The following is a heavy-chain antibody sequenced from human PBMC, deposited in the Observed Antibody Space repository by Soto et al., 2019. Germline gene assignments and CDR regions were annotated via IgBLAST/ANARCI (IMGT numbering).Heavy chain of an antibody. V-gene: IGHV3-23*01. CDR3: ASGGKITPSGLFY. D-gene: IGHD1-20*01. Sequence: GVSLRLSCAASGFTLSTYAMCWVRQAPGKGLEWVSAISFTAGSTYYADSVKGRFTTSRDNSKNTLYLQMNSVRPEDTAVYYGASGGKITPSGLFYWGQGTLVIIS. CDR2: ISFTAGST. J-gene: IGHJ4*02. CDR1: GFTLSTYA.